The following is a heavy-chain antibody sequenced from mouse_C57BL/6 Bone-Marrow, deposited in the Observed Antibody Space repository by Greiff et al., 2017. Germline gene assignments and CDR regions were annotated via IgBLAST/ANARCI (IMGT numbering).Heavy chain of an antibody. D-gene: IGHD2-3*01. J-gene: IGHJ3*01. CDR1: GFNIKDDY. CDR3: TTWFYVPFGY. Sequence: VQLQQSGAELVRPGASVKLSCTASGFNIKDDYMHWVKQRPEQGLEWIGWIDPDNGDTEYASQFQGKATITADTSSNTAYMQLSSLTSEDTAVYYWTTWFYVPFGYWGQRTLGTVAA. V-gene: IGHV14-4*01. CDR2: IDPDNGDT.